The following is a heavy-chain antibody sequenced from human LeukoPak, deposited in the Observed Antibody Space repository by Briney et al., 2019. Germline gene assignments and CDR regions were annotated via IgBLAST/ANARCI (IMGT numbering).Heavy chain of an antibody. V-gene: IGHV3-33*01. CDR3: ARAPGITMVRGVIISPGLDY. D-gene: IGHD3-10*01. CDR1: GFTFSSYG. CDR2: IWYDGSNK. Sequence: GGSLRLSCAASGFTFSSYGMHWVRQAPGKGLEWVAVIWYDGSNKYYADSVKGRFTISRDNSKNTLYLQMNSLRAEDTAVYYCARAPGITMVRGVIISPGLDYWGQGTLVTVSS. J-gene: IGHJ4*02.